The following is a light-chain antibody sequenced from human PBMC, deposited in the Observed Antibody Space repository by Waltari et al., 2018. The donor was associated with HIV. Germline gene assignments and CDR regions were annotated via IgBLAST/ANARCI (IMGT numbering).Light chain of an antibody. CDR2: LAS. CDR3: QQADFYPVT. J-gene: IGKJ4*01. CDR1: QAINNY. V-gene: IGKV1-9*01. Sequence: DVQLTQSPSFLSASVGDRVTITCRASQAINNYFAWYQQKPGKAPKLLINLASALQRGVPSRFSGSGSGTEFTLTIRGLQPEDLATYYCQQADFYPVTFGGGTRVEIK.